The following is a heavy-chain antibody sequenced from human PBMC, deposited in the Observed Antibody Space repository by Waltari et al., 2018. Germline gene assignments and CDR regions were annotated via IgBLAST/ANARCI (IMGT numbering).Heavy chain of an antibody. CDR1: GGSFSGYS. J-gene: IGHJ3*02. D-gene: IGHD1-7*01. CDR2: INHSGST. V-gene: IGHV4-34*01. CDR3: ARVRGNSVMPLEGYLTVWAFDI. Sequence: QVQLQQWGAGLLKPSETLSLTCAVYGGSFSGYSWSWIRPPPGKGLAWLGEINHSGSTNHHPSPQSRVTIAVDTSKNQFSLKRGSVTAADTAVYYCARVRGNSVMPLEGYLTVWAFDIWGQGTMVTVSS.